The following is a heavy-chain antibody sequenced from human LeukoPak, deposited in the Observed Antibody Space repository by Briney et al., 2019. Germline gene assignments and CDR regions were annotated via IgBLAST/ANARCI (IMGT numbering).Heavy chain of an antibody. V-gene: IGHV4-39*01. CDR3: ARQGTLQSPRH. CDR1: GGSISSSTYY. CDR2: IYYSGTT. J-gene: IGHJ4*02. D-gene: IGHD4-11*01. Sequence: SSGTLSLTCTVSGGSISSSTYYWGWIRQPPGEGLEWIGSIYYSGTTYYNPSLKSRVTISVDTSKNQFSLKLSSVTAADTAAYYCARQGTLQSPRHWGQGTLVTVSS.